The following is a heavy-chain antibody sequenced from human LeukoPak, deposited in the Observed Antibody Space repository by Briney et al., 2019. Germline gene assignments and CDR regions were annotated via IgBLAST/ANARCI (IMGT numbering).Heavy chain of an antibody. J-gene: IGHJ4*02. D-gene: IGHD2-21*02. V-gene: IGHV3-7*01. CDR1: GFTFISYC. CDR3: ATFGTCSGGDCYPFDY. Sequence: PGGSLRLSCAASGFTFISYCMSWVRQAPGKGLEWVANIKQGGSEKYYLDSVKGRFTISRDNAKNSLYLQMNSLRAEDTAVYYCATFGTCSGGDCYPFDYWGQGTLVTVSS. CDR2: IKQGGSEK.